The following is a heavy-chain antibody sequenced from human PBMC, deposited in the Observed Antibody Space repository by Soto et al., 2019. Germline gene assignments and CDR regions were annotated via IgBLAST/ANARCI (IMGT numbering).Heavy chain of an antibody. CDR3: ARYWTCNYYYGMDV. Sequence: PGGSLRLSCAASGLTFSSYSMNWVRQAPGKGLEWVSSSSRRSRYIAYADSVKGRSTISSDNAKNSMYLQIDSLRAEDTAVYYCARYWTCNYYYGMDVWGQGTTVTVSS. V-gene: IGHV3-21*01. CDR2: SSRRSRYI. D-gene: IGHD2-15*01. J-gene: IGHJ6*02. CDR1: GLTFSSYS.